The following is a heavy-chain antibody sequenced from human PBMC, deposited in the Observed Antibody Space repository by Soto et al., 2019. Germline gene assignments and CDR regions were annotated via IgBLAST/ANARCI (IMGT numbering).Heavy chain of an antibody. CDR2: INPSGGST. J-gene: IGHJ4*02. CDR3: ARGGRGGITIFGVVIIRSYFDY. D-gene: IGHD3-3*01. Sequence: ASVKVSCKASGYTFTSYYMHWVRQAPGQGLEWMGIINPSGGSTSYAQKFQGRVTMTRDTSTSTVYMELSSLRSEDTAVYYCARGGRGGITIFGVVIIRSYFDYWGQRTLVTVSS. CDR1: GYTFTSYY. V-gene: IGHV1-46*03.